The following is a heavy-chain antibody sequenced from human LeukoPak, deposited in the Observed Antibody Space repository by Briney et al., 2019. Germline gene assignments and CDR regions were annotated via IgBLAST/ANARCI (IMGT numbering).Heavy chain of an antibody. V-gene: IGHV1-69*04. D-gene: IGHD3-16*02. J-gene: IGHJ4*02. Sequence: SVKVSCKASGGTFSSYAISWVRQAPGQGLEWMGRIIPILGIANYAQKFQGRVTITADKSTSTAYMELSSLRSEDTAVYYCARGDPYDYVWGSYRYRWQNWGQGTLVAVSS. CDR3: ARGDPYDYVWGSYRYRWQN. CDR2: IIPILGIA. CDR1: GGTFSSYA.